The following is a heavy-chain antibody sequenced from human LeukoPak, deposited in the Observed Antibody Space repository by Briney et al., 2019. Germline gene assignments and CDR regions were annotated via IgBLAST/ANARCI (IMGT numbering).Heavy chain of an antibody. Sequence: ASVKVSCKASGYTFTSYYMHWVRQAPGQGLDWMGIINPSGGSTSYAQKFQGRVTMTRDTSTSTVYMELSSLRSEDTAVYYCARDSSPYYYGSGTLDSYYWGQGTLVTVSS. CDR3: ARDSSPYYYGSGTLDSYY. CDR2: INPSGGST. CDR1: GYTFTSYY. J-gene: IGHJ4*02. D-gene: IGHD3-10*01. V-gene: IGHV1-46*01.